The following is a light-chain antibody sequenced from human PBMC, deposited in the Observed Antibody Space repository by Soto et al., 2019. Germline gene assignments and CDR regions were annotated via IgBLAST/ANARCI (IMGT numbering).Light chain of an antibody. V-gene: IGLV1-47*01. J-gene: IGLJ3*02. CDR3: AAWDGSLSGWV. Sequence: QSVLTQPTSASGTPGQRVTISCSGSSSNIETNYVYWYQQLPGTAPKVLIYRNNQRPSRVPDRFSASKSGTSASLAISGLRSEDEADYYCAAWDGSLSGWVFGGGTKVTVL. CDR1: SSNIETNY. CDR2: RNN.